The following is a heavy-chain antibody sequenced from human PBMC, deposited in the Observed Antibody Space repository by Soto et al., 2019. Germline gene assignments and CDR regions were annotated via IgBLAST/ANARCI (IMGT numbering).Heavy chain of an antibody. Sequence: EVQLVESGGGLVQPGGSLRLSCAASGFSFSYHAMSWVRQAPGKGLEWVSLISGSAASTYYADSVKGRFTISRDNSGNRLYLQMNSLRADDTAAYYCAKYTPSWFQGMDVWGQGTTVTVSS. D-gene: IGHD6-13*01. CDR3: AKYTPSWFQGMDV. CDR1: GFSFSYHA. J-gene: IGHJ6*02. V-gene: IGHV3-23*04. CDR2: ISGSAAST.